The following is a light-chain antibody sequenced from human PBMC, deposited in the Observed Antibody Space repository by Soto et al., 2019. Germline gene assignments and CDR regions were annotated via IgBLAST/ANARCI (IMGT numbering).Light chain of an antibody. V-gene: IGLV1-40*01. J-gene: IGLJ2*01. CDR1: SSNIGAGYD. Sequence: QSVLTQPPSVSGAPGQRVTISCTGSSSNIGAGYDVHWYQQLPGTAPKLLIYGNSNRPSGVPDRFSGSESGTSASLAITGLQAEDEADYYCQSYDSSLSGVLFGGGTKVTVL. CDR2: GNS. CDR3: QSYDSSLSGVL.